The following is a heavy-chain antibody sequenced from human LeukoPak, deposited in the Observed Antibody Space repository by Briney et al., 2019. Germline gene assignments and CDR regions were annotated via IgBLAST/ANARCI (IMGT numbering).Heavy chain of an antibody. CDR3: ARKVRPDYSRFDY. CDR2: MYYSGNT. CDR1: GGSISSRSYY. D-gene: IGHD4/OR15-4a*01. Sequence: SETLSLTCTVSGGSISSRSYYWGCIRQPPGKGLERIGSMYYSGNTYYNPSLKSRVTISVDTSKNQFSLKLSAVTAADTAVYYCARKVRPDYSRFDYWGQGTLVTVSS. J-gene: IGHJ4*02. V-gene: IGHV4-39*01.